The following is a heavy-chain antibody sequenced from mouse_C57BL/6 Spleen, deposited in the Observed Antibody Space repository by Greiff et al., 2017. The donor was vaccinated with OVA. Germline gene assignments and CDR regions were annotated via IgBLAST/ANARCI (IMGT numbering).Heavy chain of an antibody. Sequence: QVQLQQPGAELVKPGASVKLSCKASGYTFTSYWMQWVKQRPGQGLEWIGEIDPPDSYTNYNQKFKGKATLTVDTSSSTAYMQLSSLTSEDSAVYYCARWYYGSSYGFAYWGQGTLVTVSA. CDR3: ARWYYGSSYGFAY. V-gene: IGHV1-50*01. J-gene: IGHJ3*01. CDR1: GYTFTSYW. CDR2: IDPPDSYT. D-gene: IGHD1-1*01.